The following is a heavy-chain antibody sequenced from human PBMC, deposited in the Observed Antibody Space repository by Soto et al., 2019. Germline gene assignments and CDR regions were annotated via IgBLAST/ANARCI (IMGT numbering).Heavy chain of an antibody. CDR2: ISYAGSNR. J-gene: IGHJ4*02. CDR3: ASDRGWRIAIDS. D-gene: IGHD6-13*01. CDR1: GFNFSDHG. V-gene: IGHV3-30*03. Sequence: QVQLEESGGGVVQPGRSLRLSCAVSGFNFSDHGMHWVRQAPGKGREWVALISYAGSNRVYADSVKGRFTVSRDNSRNAVYLQVDSLRPADTAVYYCASDRGWRIAIDSWGQGTLVTVSS.